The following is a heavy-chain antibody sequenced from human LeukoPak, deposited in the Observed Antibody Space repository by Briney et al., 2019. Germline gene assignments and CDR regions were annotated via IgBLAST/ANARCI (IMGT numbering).Heavy chain of an antibody. D-gene: IGHD6-19*01. CDR2: IIPIFGTA. J-gene: IGHJ6*03. V-gene: IGHV1-69*05. Sequence: GASVKVSCKASGGTFISYAISWVRQAPGQGLEWMGRIIPIFGTANYAQKFQGRVTITTDESTSTAHMELSSLRSEDTAVYYCAKMGIAVAGTLYYYMDVWGKGTTVTVSS. CDR1: GGTFISYA. CDR3: AKMGIAVAGTLYYYMDV.